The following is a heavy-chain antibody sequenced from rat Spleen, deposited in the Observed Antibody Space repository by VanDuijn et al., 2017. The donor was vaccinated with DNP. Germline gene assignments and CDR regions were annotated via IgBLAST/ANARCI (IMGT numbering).Heavy chain of an antibody. CDR3: ATGWVFDY. CDR1: RITLSDHN. V-gene: IGHV5-7*01. J-gene: IGHJ2*01. Sequence: EVQLVESDGGLVQPGRSLKLSCAASRITLSDHNMAWVRQAPKKGLEWVATISYDGSSTYYRDSVKGRFTISRDNAKSTLYLQMDSLRSEDTATYYCATGWVFDYWGQGVMVTVSS. D-gene: IGHD1-11*01. CDR2: ISYDGSST.